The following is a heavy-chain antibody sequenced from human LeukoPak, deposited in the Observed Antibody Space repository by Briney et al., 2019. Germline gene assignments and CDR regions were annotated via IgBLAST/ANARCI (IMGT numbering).Heavy chain of an antibody. J-gene: IGHJ5*02. CDR2: ISSSGSTI. D-gene: IGHD3-10*01. V-gene: IGHV3-48*03. CDR1: GFTFRSYE. Sequence: GALRPSCAASGFTFRSYEMNWVRQAPGKGLEWVSYISSSGSTIYYADSVKGRFTISRDNAKNSLYLQMNSLRAEDTAVYYCARDSYLAWFDPWGQGTLVTVSS. CDR3: ARDSYLAWFDP.